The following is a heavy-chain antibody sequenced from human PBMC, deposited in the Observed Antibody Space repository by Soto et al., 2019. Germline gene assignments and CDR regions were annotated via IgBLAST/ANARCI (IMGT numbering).Heavy chain of an antibody. CDR1: GGTFSSYA. Sequence: QVQLVQSGAEVKKPGSSVKVSCKASGGTFSSYAISWVRQAPGQGLEWMGGIIPIFGTANYAQKFQGRVTITADESTSTAYMELSSLRSEDTDVYYCAREADPYYYDSSGYYHDAFDIWGQGTMVTVSS. CDR3: AREADPYYYDSSGYYHDAFDI. J-gene: IGHJ3*02. V-gene: IGHV1-69*01. CDR2: IIPIFGTA. D-gene: IGHD3-22*01.